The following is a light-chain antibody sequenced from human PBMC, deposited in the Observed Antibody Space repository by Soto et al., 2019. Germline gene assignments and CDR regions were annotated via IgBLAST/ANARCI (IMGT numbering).Light chain of an antibody. Sequence: DIQMTQSPSSLSASVGDRVTITCRASQSISSYLNWYQQKPGKAPKLLIYAASSLQSGVPSRFSGSGSGTDFTLTINSLQPEDVATYYCQKYNKAPWKFGQGTKV. J-gene: IGKJ1*01. V-gene: IGKV1-39*01. CDR3: QKYNKAPWK. CDR2: AAS. CDR1: QSISSY.